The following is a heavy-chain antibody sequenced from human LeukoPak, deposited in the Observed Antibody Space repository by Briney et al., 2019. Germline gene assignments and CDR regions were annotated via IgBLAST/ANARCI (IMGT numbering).Heavy chain of an antibody. J-gene: IGHJ5*02. CDR2: ISGSGGST. CDR3: ARARGYYDSSGYYNWFDP. Sequence: GGSLRLSCAASGFTFSSYAMSWVRQAPGKGLEWVSSISGSGGSTYYADSVKGRFTISRDNSKNTLYLQMNSLRAEDTAVYYCARARGYYDSSGYYNWFDPWGQGTLVTVSS. V-gene: IGHV3-23*01. CDR1: GFTFSSYA. D-gene: IGHD3-22*01.